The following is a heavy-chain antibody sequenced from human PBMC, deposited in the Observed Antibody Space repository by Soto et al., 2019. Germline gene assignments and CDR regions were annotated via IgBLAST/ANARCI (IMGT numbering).Heavy chain of an antibody. CDR2: IYHSGST. V-gene: IGHV4-30-2*01. CDR1: GGSISSGGYS. Sequence: KPSETLSLTCAVSGGSISSGGYSWSWIRQPPGKGLEWIGYIYHSGSTYYNPSLKSRVTISVDRSKNQFSLKLSSVTAADTAVYYCARWDFDNNWFDPWGQGTLVTVSS. D-gene: IGHD3-9*01. CDR3: ARWDFDNNWFDP. J-gene: IGHJ5*02.